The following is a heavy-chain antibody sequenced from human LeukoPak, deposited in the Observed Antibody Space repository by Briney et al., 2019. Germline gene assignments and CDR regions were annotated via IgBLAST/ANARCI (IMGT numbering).Heavy chain of an antibody. CDR1: GGSISSYY. CDR3: ARALRFLEWLPRVGAFDI. CDR2: IYTSGST. J-gene: IGHJ3*02. V-gene: IGHV4-4*07. Sequence: SETLSLTCTVSGGSISSYYWSWIRQPAGKGLEWIGRIYTSGSTNYNPSLKSRVTISVDTSKNQFSLKLSSVTAADTAVYYCARALRFLEWLPRVGAFDIWGQGTMVTVSS. D-gene: IGHD3-3*01.